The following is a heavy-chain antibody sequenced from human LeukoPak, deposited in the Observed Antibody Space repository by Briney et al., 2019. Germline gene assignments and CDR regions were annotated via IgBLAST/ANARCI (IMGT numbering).Heavy chain of an antibody. V-gene: IGHV3-30*18. CDR3: TKAAADGPRDHNWFAP. CDR1: GFTFSSYG. CDR2: ISYDGSNK. Sequence: GGSLRLSCAASGFTFSSYGMHWVRQAPGKGLEWVAVISYDGSNKYYADSVKGRFTIPRDNSKNTLSLQMNSLRAEDTAVHYCTKAAADGPRDHNWFAPWGQGTLVTAYS. J-gene: IGHJ5*02. D-gene: IGHD6-13*01.